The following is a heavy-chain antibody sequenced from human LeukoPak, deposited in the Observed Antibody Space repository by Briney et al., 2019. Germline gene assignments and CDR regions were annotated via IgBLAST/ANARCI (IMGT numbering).Heavy chain of an antibody. CDR3: ARGEPYSSSWYGMSY. J-gene: IGHJ4*02. Sequence: MGWMNPNSGNTGYAQKFQGRVTMTRNTSISTAHMELSSLRSEDTAVYYCARGEPYSSSWYGMSYWGQGTLVTVSS. D-gene: IGHD6-13*01. V-gene: IGHV1-8*01. CDR2: MNPNSGNT.